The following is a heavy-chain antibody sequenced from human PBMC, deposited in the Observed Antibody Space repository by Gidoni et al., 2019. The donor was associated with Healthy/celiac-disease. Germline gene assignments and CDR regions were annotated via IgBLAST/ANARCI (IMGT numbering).Heavy chain of an antibody. CDR1: GFTFSSYA. J-gene: IGHJ4*02. V-gene: IGHV3-30*04. CDR2: ISYDGSNK. CDR3: ARDSWNQDYFDY. D-gene: IGHD1-1*01. Sequence: QVQLVESGGGVVQPGRSLRLSCAASGFTFSSYAMPWVRQAPGKGLEWVAVISYDGSNKYYADSVKGRFTISRDNSKNTLYLQMNSLRAEDTAVYYCARDSWNQDYFDYWGQGTLVTVSS.